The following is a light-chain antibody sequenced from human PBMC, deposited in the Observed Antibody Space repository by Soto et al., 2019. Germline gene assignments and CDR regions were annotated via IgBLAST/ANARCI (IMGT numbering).Light chain of an antibody. J-gene: IGKJ4*01. V-gene: IGKV3-11*01. CDR1: QSVGSS. Sequence: ETVLTQSPATLSLSPGERATLSCRASQSVGSSLAWYQQKPGQAPRLLINDASNRATGIPARFSGSGSGTDFALTITSLEPEDFAVYYCQQRNEWAPTFGGGTKVEIK. CDR3: QQRNEWAPT. CDR2: DAS.